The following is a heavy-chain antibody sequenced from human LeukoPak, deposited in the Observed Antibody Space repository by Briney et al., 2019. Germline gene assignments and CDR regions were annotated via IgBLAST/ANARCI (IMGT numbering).Heavy chain of an antibody. D-gene: IGHD3/OR15-3a*01. Sequence: SETLSLTCAVYGGSFSGYYWSWIRQPPRKGLEWIGEINHSGSTNYNPSLKSRVTISVDTSTNQLSLKLTAVTAADTAVYYVAALGRDKGKDYWGQGTLVTVSS. V-gene: IGHV4-34*01. CDR2: INHSGST. J-gene: IGHJ4*02. CDR3: AALGRDKGKDY. CDR1: GGSFSGYY.